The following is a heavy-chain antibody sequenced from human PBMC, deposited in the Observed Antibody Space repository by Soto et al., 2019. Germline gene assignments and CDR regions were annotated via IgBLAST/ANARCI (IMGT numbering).Heavy chain of an antibody. Sequence: QVQLEQSGAEVKKPGASVKVSCKASGYTFTSYGISWVRQAPGQGLEWMGWIRAYNGKTNYAQKPQGRVTMTTDTSTSTAYMELRSLRSDDTAVYYCARLTMAQDAFDIWGQGTMVTVSS. CDR2: IRAYNGKT. V-gene: IGHV1-18*01. J-gene: IGHJ3*02. CDR1: GYTFTSYG. D-gene: IGHD3-10*01. CDR3: ARLTMAQDAFDI.